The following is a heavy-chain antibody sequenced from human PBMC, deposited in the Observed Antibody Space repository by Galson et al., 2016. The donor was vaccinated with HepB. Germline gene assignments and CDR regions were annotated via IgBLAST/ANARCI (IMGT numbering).Heavy chain of an antibody. V-gene: IGHV3-23*01. CDR3: ARAHIPITAVTPYFFDV. CDR1: GFTFSTYA. J-gene: IGHJ4*01. D-gene: IGHD1-14*01. CDR2: IKTSGGNT. Sequence: SLRLSCAASGFTFSTYAMGLVRQAPGKGLEWVSTIKTSGGNTYYADSVKGRFTITRDNSQNTVHLEMNSLTAEDTALYYCARAHIPITAVTPYFFDVWGHGTRVIVSS.